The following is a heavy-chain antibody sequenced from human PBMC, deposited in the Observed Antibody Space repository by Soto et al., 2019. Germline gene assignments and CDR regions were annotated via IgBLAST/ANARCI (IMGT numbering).Heavy chain of an antibody. CDR1: GFTFSSYN. V-gene: IGHV3-48*01. J-gene: IGHJ6*03. Sequence: EVQLVESGGGLVQPGGSLILSCAASGFTFSSYNMNWVRQAPGKGLEWISDISLSSSTIFYADSVKGRFTISRDNAKNSLYLQMNSLRAEDTAVYYCARDSRNYYYYMDVWGKGTTVTVSS. CDR2: ISLSSSTI. CDR3: ARDSRNYYYYMDV.